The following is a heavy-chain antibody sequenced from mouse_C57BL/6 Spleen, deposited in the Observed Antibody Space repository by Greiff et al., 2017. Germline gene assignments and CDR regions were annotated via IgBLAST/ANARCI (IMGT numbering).Heavy chain of an antibody. V-gene: IGHV1-82*01. CDR1: GYAFSSSW. Sequence: QVQLQQSGPELVKPGASVKISCKASGYAFSSSWMNWVKQRPGKGLEWIGRIYPGDGDTNYNGKFKGKDTLTADKSSSTAYMQLSSLTSEDSAVYFCARSLTGAWFAYWGQGTLVTVSA. D-gene: IGHD4-1*01. CDR2: IYPGDGDT. J-gene: IGHJ3*01. CDR3: ARSLTGAWFAY.